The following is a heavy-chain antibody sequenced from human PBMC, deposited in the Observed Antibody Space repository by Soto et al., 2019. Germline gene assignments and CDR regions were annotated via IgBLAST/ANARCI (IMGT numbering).Heavy chain of an antibody. CDR3: AKDYGDYDFWSGNDY. V-gene: IGHV3-30*18. J-gene: IGHJ4*02. D-gene: IGHD3-3*01. Sequence: QVQLVESGGGVVQPGRSLRLSCAASGFTFSSYGMHWVRQAPGKGLEWVAVISYDGSNKYYADSVKGRFTISRDNSKNTLYLQMNRLRAEDTAVYYCAKDYGDYDFWSGNDYWGQGTLVTVSS. CDR1: GFTFSSYG. CDR2: ISYDGSNK.